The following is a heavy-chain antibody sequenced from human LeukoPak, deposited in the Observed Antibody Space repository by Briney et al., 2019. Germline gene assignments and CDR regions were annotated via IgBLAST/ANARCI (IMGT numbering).Heavy chain of an antibody. J-gene: IGHJ5*02. V-gene: IGHV4-59*01. CDR2: IYYSGST. CDR3: ARDVWDSSGYSYGSLNWFDP. D-gene: IGHD5-18*01. Sequence: SETLSLTCAVYGGSFSGYYWSWIRQPPGKGLEWIGYIYYSGSTNYNPSLKSRVTISVDTSKNQFSLKLSSVTAADTAVYYCARDVWDSSGYSYGSLNWFDPWGQGTLVTVSS. CDR1: GGSFSGYY.